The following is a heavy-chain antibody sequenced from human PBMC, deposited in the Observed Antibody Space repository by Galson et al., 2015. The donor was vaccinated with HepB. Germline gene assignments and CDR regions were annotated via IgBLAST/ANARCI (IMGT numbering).Heavy chain of an antibody. CDR1: GFTFRSYA. Sequence: SLRLSCAGSGFTFRSYAMAWVRQAPGKGLEWVSSIGGSGARTFYADSVKGRHTISRDNSKNTLFLQMSSLRAEDTAVYYCVKDFSWETVVAPAAMRFDVWGQGTTVTVSS. J-gene: IGHJ6*02. CDR2: IGGSGART. CDR3: VKDFSWETVVAPAAMRFDV. V-gene: IGHV3-23*01. D-gene: IGHD2-2*01.